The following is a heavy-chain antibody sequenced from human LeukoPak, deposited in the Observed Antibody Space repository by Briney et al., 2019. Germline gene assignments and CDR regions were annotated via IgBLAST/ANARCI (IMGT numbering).Heavy chain of an antibody. CDR1: GYTFTSYG. V-gene: IGHV1-18*01. CDR2: ISAYNGNT. J-gene: IGHJ4*02. CDR3: ASDSMVRGVNDN. D-gene: IGHD3-10*01. Sequence: ASVKVSCKASGYTFTSYGISWVRQAPGQGLEWMGWISAYNGNTNYAQKLQGRVTMTTDTSTSTAYMGLRSLRSDDTAVYYCASDSMVRGVNDNWGQGTLVTVSS.